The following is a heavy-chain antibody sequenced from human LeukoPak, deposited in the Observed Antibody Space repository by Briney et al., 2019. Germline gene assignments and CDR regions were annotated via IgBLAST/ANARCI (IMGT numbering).Heavy chain of an antibody. V-gene: IGHV4-4*09. J-gene: IGHJ1*01. Sequence: SETLSLTCTVSGGSMRSYYWTWIRQPPGKGLEWIGYIYTSGSTNYNPSLKSRVTISVDTSKNQVSLKLSSVTAADTAVYYCTRGSGWYLHWGQGTLVTVSS. CDR1: GGSMRSYY. CDR3: TRGSGWYLH. D-gene: IGHD6-19*01. CDR2: IYTSGST.